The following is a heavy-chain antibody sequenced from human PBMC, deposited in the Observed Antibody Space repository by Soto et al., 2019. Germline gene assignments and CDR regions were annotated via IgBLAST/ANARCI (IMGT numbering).Heavy chain of an antibody. CDR2: IYYSGST. J-gene: IGHJ4*02. CDR1: GGSISSYY. CDR3: ARVSEGSGFQTNE. V-gene: IGHV4-59*12. D-gene: IGHD3-3*01. Sequence: SETLSLTCTVAGGSISSYYWSWIRQPPGKGLEWIGYIYYSGSTNYNPSLKSRVTISVDTSKNQFSLKLSPVTAADTAVYYCARVSEGSGFQTNEWGQGTLVTVSS.